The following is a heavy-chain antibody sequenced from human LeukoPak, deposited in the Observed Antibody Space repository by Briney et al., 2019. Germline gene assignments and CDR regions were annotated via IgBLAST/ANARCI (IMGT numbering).Heavy chain of an antibody. CDR2: ISSSGSTI. D-gene: IGHD2-2*01. CDR1: GFTFSDYY. J-gene: IGHJ6*03. Sequence: GGSLRLSCAASGFTFSDYYMSWIRQAPGKGLEWVSYISSSGSTIYYADSVKGRFTISRDNAKNSLYLQMNSLRAEDTAVYYCAKDGRHDIVVVPAARKEAYYYYYMDVWGKGTTVTVSS. CDR3: AKDGRHDIVVVPAARKEAYYYYYMDV. V-gene: IGHV3-11*04.